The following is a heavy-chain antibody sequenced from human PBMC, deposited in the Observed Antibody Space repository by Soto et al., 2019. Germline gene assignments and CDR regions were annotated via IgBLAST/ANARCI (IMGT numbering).Heavy chain of an antibody. CDR3: ARDPLGSSGPNWFDP. J-gene: IGHJ5*02. CDR1: GYTFTGYY. D-gene: IGHD6-25*01. V-gene: IGHV1-2*02. Sequence: ASVNVSCKASGYTFTGYYMHWVRQAPGQGLEWMGWINPNSGGTHYAQKFQGRVTMTRDTSISTAYMELSRLRSDDTAVYYCARDPLGSSGPNWFDPWGQGTLVTVSS. CDR2: INPNSGGT.